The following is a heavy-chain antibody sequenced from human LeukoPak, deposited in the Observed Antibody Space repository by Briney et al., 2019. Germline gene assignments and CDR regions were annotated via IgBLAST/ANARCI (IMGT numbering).Heavy chain of an antibody. Sequence: PGGSLRLSCAASGFTFSSYAMSWVRQAPGKGLEWVSAISGSGGSTYYADSVKGRFTISRDNSKNSLYLQMNSLRAEDTALYYCATAGLAAFDIWGQGTMVTVSS. V-gene: IGHV3-23*01. CDR1: GFTFSSYA. CDR2: ISGSGGST. CDR3: ATAGLAAFDI. J-gene: IGHJ3*02. D-gene: IGHD3-16*01.